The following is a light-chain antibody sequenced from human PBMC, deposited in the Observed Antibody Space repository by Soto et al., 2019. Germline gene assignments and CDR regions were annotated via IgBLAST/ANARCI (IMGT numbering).Light chain of an antibody. CDR3: QSYDFSLSGNVV. CDR2: GDT. V-gene: IGLV1-40*01. Sequence: QSVLTQPPSVSGAPGQRVTIPCTGTSSNIGAGFDVHWYQQIPGTAPKLLIYGDTNRPSGVPDRFSGSKSGTSASLAITGLQAEDEGDYYCQSYDFSLSGNVVFGGGTKVTVL. J-gene: IGLJ2*01. CDR1: SSNIGAGFD.